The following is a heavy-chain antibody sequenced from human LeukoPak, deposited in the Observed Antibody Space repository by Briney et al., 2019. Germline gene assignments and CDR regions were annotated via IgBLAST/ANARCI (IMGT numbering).Heavy chain of an antibody. CDR2: IKGDGSDK. J-gene: IGHJ4*02. CDR1: GFTFNSYW. V-gene: IGHV3-7*01. D-gene: IGHD2-15*01. CDR3: ARDSSLYCSDNTCLWGLDY. Sequence: GGSLRLSCVASGFTFNSYWMSWVRQAPGKGLEWLAGIKGDGSDKRYVDSVKGRFTISSDNADKSLYLQMNSLRAEDTAVYYCARDSSLYCSDNTCLWGLDYWGQGTLVTVSS.